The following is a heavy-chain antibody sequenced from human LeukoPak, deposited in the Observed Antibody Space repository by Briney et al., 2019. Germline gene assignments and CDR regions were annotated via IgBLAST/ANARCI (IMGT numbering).Heavy chain of an antibody. J-gene: IGHJ4*02. CDR2: ISPYNDDT. V-gene: IGHV1-18*01. Sequence: EASVKVSCKASGYTFSSSGISWVRQAPEQGLEWMGWISPYNDDTRYEQTLQGRVTMTTDTSTSTVYMELRSLRSDDTAVYYCAGSGSGYNPIDFWGQGTRVTVSS. CDR3: AGSGSGYNPIDF. CDR1: GYTFSSSG. D-gene: IGHD5-12*01.